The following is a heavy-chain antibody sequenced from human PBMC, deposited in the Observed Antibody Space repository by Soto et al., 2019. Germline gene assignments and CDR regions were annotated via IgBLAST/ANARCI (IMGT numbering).Heavy chain of an antibody. CDR2: IYWNDDK. D-gene: IGHD6-19*01. CDR3: AKSGSSGWYGWFDP. V-gene: IGHV2-5*01. J-gene: IGHJ5*02. CDR1: GFSLRTSGVG. Sequence: SGATLVNPTHPLTLTCIFSGFSLRTSGVGVGWIRQPPGKALEWLGFIYWNDDKRYSPSLKSRLTITKDTSKNQVVLTMTNMDPVDTATYYCAKSGSSGWYGWFDPWGQGTLVTVSS.